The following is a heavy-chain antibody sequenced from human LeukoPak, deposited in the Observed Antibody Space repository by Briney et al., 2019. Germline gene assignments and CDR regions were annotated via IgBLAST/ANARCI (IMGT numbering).Heavy chain of an antibody. CDR3: AGLSETAAYYYTSGYYVLGY. J-gene: IGHJ4*02. CDR2: MNPGSGNT. V-gene: IGHV1-8*02. Sequence: ASVRVSCKASGYTFGSYDINWVRKATGQGLEWMGWMNPGSGNTGYAQRFQGRVTMTRDTSTNTAYMKLSGLRSEDTAIYYCAGLSETAAYYYTSGYYVLGYWGQGTLVTVDS. D-gene: IGHD3-22*01. CDR1: GYTFGSYD.